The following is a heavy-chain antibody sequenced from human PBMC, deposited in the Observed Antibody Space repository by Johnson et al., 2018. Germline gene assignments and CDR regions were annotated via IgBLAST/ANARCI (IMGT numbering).Heavy chain of an antibody. Sequence: EVQLVESGGGLVKPGGSLRLSCAASGFTFSSYSMNWVRQAPGKGLEWVSSISSSSSDIYYADSVQGRFTISRDYAKNSLYPEMNNLRADDTAVYYCARESVYYLYFWGIYRYTGAFDIWGQGTMVTVS. V-gene: IGHV3-21*01. CDR2: ISSSSSDI. CDR3: ARESVYYLYFWGIYRYTGAFDI. J-gene: IGHJ3*02. D-gene: IGHD3-16*02. CDR1: GFTFSSYS.